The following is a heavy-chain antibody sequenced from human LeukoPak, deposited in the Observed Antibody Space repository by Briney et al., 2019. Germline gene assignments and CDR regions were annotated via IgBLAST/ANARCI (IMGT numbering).Heavy chain of an antibody. D-gene: IGHD1-26*01. J-gene: IGHJ4*02. CDR1: GFTFSSYA. V-gene: IGHV3-30-3*01. CDR3: ARDRENSGSTGYYFDY. Sequence: GGSLRLSCAASGFTFSSYAMHWVRQAPGKGLERVAVISYDGSNKYYADSVKGRFTISRDNSKNTLYLQMNSLRAEDTAVYYCARDRENSGSTGYYFDYWGQGTLVTVSS. CDR2: ISYDGSNK.